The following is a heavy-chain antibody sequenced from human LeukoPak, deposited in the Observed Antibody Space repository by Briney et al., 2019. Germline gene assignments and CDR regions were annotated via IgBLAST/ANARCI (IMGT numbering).Heavy chain of an antibody. V-gene: IGHV4-4*09. J-gene: IGHJ4*02. D-gene: IGHD3-10*01. CDR1: GGSISSYY. CDR2: IYTSGST. Sequence: SETLSLTCTVSGGSISSYYWSWIRQPPGKGLKWIGYIYTSGSTNYNPSLKSRVTISVDMSKNQLSLRLTSVTAADTAVYYCARGFYGAGSHFDYWGQGTLVTVSS. CDR3: ARGFYGAGSHFDY.